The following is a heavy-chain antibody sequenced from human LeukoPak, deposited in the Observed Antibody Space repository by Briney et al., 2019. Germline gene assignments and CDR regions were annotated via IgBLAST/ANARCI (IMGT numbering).Heavy chain of an antibody. V-gene: IGHV4-39*01. D-gene: IGHD1-26*01. CDR3: ARRNSGSYSF. CDR2: IYYSGST. Sequence: SETLSLTCTVSGGSISSSSDFWGRFRQPPGKGLEWIGTIYYSGSTYYNPSLKSRVTISVDTSKNQFSLKLSSVTAADTAVYYCARRNSGSYSFWGQGTLVTVSS. J-gene: IGHJ4*02. CDR1: GGSISSSSDF.